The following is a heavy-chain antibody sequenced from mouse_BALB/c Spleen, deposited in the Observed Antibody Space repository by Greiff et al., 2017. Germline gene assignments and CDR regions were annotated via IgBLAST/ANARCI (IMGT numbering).Heavy chain of an antibody. J-gene: IGHJ4*01. CDR2: INPYNDGT. V-gene: IGHV1-14*01. CDR3: ARWGLRLSCAMDY. Sequence: VQLQQSGPELVKPGASVKMSCKASGYTFTSYVMHWVKQKPGQGLEWIGYINPYNDGTKYNEKFKGKATLTSDKSSSTAYMELSSLTSEDSAVYYCARWGLRLSCAMDYWGQGTSVTVSS. D-gene: IGHD1-2*01. CDR1: GYTFTSYV.